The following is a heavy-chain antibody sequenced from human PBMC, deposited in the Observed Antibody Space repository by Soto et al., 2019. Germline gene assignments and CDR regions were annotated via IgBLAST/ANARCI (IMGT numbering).Heavy chain of an antibody. Sequence: QVQLVQSGAEVKKPGSSVTVSCMASGGTFRSYAISWVRQAPGQGLAWLGGFIPLFGTANYVQKFQGRVTITADESTSTAYRERSSLRAEDTAVDDGARDGRGYDGGRFDPWGQGTLVAVSS. CDR2: FIPLFGTA. J-gene: IGHJ5*02. D-gene: IGHD5-12*01. CDR1: GGTFRSYA. CDR3: ARDGRGYDGGRFDP. V-gene: IGHV1-69*01.